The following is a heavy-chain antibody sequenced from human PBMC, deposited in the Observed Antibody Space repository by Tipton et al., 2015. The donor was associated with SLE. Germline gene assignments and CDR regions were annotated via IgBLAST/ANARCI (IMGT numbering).Heavy chain of an antibody. CDR1: NGSISSSPYY. J-gene: IGHJ6*02. D-gene: IGHD3-10*01. CDR2: IYYSGST. Sequence: LRLSCTVSNGSISSSPYYWGWIRQSPGKGLEWVGSIYYSGSTYYNPSLKSRVTISVDTSKNQISLQLSSVTAADTAVYYCASSYSDYGMDVWGQGTTVTVSS. V-gene: IGHV4-39*07. CDR3: ASSYSDYGMDV.